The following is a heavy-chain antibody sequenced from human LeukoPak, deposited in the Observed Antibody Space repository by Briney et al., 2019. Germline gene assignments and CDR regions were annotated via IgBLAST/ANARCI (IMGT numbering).Heavy chain of an antibody. D-gene: IGHD6-19*01. CDR1: GYTLTGYY. CDR3: ARDRTRTGYSSGWYHDY. J-gene: IGHJ4*02. V-gene: IGHV1-2*02. Sequence: ASVKVSCKASGYTLTGYYMHWVRQAPGQGLVWMGWINPNSGGTNYAQKFQGRVTMTRDTSISTAYMELSRLRSDDTAVYYCARDRTRTGYSSGWYHDYWGQGTLVTVSS. CDR2: INPNSGGT.